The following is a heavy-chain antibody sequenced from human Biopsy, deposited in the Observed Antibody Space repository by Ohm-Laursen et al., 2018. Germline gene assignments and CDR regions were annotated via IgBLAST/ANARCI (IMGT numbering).Heavy chain of an antibody. D-gene: IGHD1-26*01. CDR1: GFTFSSSW. CDR3: ARLNSGTYDASDL. CDR2: IYGGGNPV. J-gene: IGHJ3*01. Sequence: SLRLSCAASGFTFSSSWMTWVRQAPGKGMEWISYIYGGGNPVSYADSVKGRFTISRDNAHNSLYLHMNSLRAEDTAVYYCARLNSGTYDASDLWGQGTMVIVSS. V-gene: IGHV3-48*03.